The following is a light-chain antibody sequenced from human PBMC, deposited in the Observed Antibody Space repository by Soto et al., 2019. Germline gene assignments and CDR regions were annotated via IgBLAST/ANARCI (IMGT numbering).Light chain of an antibody. Sequence: QSALTQPASVSGSPGQSITISCTGTSSDVGGYSYVSWYQQCPGKAPKLMIFDVSYRPSGVSNRFSGSKSGNTASLTISPPQAEYETDYHCRSYTGSCSNVFGTGIKVTAL. J-gene: IGLJ1*01. CDR1: SSDVGGYSY. CDR2: DVS. CDR3: RSYTGSCSNV. V-gene: IGLV2-14*01.